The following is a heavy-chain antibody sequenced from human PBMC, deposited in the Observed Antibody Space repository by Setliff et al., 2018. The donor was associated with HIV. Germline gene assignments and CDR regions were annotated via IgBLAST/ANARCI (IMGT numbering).Heavy chain of an antibody. CDR2: INPGDGST. Sequence: GASVKVSCKASGYTFTSYYIYWVRQAPGQGLQWMGIINPGDGSTIYAQKFQGRVTVTMDTSTSTAYMELRSLKSDDTAVYYCARGKTWLRFLDYWGQGTLVTVSS. CDR3: ARGKTWLRFLDY. J-gene: IGHJ4*02. D-gene: IGHD5-12*01. CDR1: GYTFTSYY. V-gene: IGHV1-46*01.